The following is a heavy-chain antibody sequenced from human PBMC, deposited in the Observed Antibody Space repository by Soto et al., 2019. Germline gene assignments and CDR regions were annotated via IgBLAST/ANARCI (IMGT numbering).Heavy chain of an antibody. CDR2: ISSGSSST. D-gene: IGHD6-13*01. CDR1: GFSFSDHS. Sequence: GGSLRLSCAASGFSFSDHSMIWVRQAPGKGLEWVSHISSGSSSTYYADSVKGRFTISRDNAKNSLLLQMNSLRDDDTAVYYCAKGSSNNWVGMYVWGQGTTVTVSS. J-gene: IGHJ6*02. V-gene: IGHV3-48*02. CDR3: AKGSSNNWVGMYV.